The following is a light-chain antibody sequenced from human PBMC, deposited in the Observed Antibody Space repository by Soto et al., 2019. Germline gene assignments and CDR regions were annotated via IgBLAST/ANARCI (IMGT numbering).Light chain of an antibody. CDR3: QQYNSYALT. J-gene: IGKJ4*01. CDR2: DAS. Sequence: DIQMTQSPSTLSASVGDRVTITCRASQSISSWLAWYQQKPGKAPKLLIYDASSLESGVPSRFSGSGSGTEFTLTISSLQPDDFVTYYCQQYNSYALTFGGGTMVEIK. V-gene: IGKV1-5*01. CDR1: QSISSW.